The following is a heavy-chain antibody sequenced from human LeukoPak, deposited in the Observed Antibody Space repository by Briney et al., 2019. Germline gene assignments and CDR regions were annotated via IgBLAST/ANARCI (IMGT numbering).Heavy chain of an antibody. CDR2: INHSGST. CDR3: ARDLLYCSSNSCYEL. CDR1: GGSFSGYY. D-gene: IGHD2-2*01. Sequence: SETLSLTCAVYGGSFSGYYWSWIRQPPGKGLEWIGEINHSGSTNYNPSLKSRVTISVDTSRNQFSLKLSSVTAADTAVYYCARDLLYCSSNSCYELGGQGTLVTVSS. J-gene: IGHJ4*02. V-gene: IGHV4-34*01.